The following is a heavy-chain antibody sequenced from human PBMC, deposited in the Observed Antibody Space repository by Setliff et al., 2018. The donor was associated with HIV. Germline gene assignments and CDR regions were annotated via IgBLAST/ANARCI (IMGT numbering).Heavy chain of an antibody. J-gene: IGHJ6*03. CDR1: GGPISSGGYY. CDR2: IYYSGGT. V-gene: IGHV4-31*03. Sequence: PSETLSLTCTVSGGPISSGGYYWSWIRQHPGKGLEWIGYIYYSGGTYYHPSLKSRVTISVDTSKNQFSLKLSSVTAAATAVYYCARGPTNPDFYYYYMDVWGKGTTVTVSS. CDR3: ARGPTNPDFYYYYMDV.